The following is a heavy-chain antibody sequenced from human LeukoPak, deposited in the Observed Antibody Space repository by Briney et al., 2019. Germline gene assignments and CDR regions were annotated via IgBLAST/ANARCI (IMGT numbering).Heavy chain of an antibody. Sequence: SETLSLTCTVPGGSISSYYWSWIRQPPGKGLEWIGYIYYSGSTNYNPSLKSRVTISVDTSKNQFSLKLSSVTAADTAVYYCASSVAVAGSYFDYWGQGTLVTVSS. D-gene: IGHD6-19*01. CDR3: ASSVAVAGSYFDY. CDR2: IYYSGST. CDR1: GGSISSYY. V-gene: IGHV4-59*01. J-gene: IGHJ4*02.